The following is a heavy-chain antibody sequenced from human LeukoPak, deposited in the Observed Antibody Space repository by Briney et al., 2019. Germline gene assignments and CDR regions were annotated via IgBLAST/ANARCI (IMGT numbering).Heavy chain of an antibody. CDR3: ARGGFQHALDI. D-gene: IGHD2-15*01. J-gene: IGHJ3*02. CDR1: GVTFSGYW. CDR2: VNSDGDST. Sequence: GGSLRLSCAASGVTFSGYWMHWVRQVPGKGLVWVSRVNSDGDSTTYADSVKGRFTISRDNAQNTLYLEMNSLRAEDTAVYYCARGGFQHALDIWGQGTMVTVSS. V-gene: IGHV3-74*01.